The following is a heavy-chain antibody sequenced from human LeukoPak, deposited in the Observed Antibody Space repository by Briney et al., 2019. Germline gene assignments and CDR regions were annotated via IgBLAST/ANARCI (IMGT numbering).Heavy chain of an antibody. Sequence: QSGGSLRLSCAASGFTFSGSAIHWVRQSSGKGLEWVGQIDKKDKGYATATAYAASVKGRFTISRDDSINTAYLQMKSLRAEDTAVYYCARVWWSHAGGAEYWGQGTLVTVSS. CDR3: ARVWWSHAGGAEY. V-gene: IGHV3-73*01. J-gene: IGHJ4*02. CDR2: IDKKDKGYATAT. D-gene: IGHD3-16*01. CDR1: GFTFSGSA.